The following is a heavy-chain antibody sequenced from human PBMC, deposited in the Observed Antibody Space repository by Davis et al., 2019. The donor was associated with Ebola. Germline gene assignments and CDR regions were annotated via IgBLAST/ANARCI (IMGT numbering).Heavy chain of an antibody. CDR3: ARGLSSGYYYYFDY. D-gene: IGHD3-22*01. CDR2: IYYSGST. Sequence: LRLSCTVSGGSISSGDYYWSWIRQPPGKGLEWIGYIYYSGSTYYNPSLKSRVTISVDTSKNQFSLKLSSVTAADTAVYYCARGLSSGYYYYFDYWGQGTLVTVSS. CDR1: GGSISSGDYY. V-gene: IGHV4-30-4*01. J-gene: IGHJ4*02.